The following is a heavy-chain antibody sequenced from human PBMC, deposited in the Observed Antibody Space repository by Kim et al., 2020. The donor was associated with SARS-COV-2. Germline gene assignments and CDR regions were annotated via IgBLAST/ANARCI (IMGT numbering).Heavy chain of an antibody. V-gene: IGHV3-74*01. CDR3: ARRQFSSGWYYFDY. D-gene: IGHD6-19*01. Sequence: ADSVKCRFTISRDNAKNTLYLQMNRLRADDTAVYYCARRQFSSGWYYFDYWGQGTLVTVSS. J-gene: IGHJ4*02.